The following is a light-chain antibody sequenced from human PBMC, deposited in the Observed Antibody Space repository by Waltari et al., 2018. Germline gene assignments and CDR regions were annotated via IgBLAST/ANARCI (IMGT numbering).Light chain of an antibody. V-gene: IGKV1-5*03. CDR3: QQYNDYPLT. Sequence: DIQMTQSPSTLSASVGDRVTITCRASQIISTWLAWYQQKPGKAPKRLIYKASGLESGVPSRFSGSGSGTEFTLTISSLQPDDFATYYCQQYNDYPLTFGGGTKVEIK. CDR1: QIISTW. J-gene: IGKJ4*01. CDR2: KAS.